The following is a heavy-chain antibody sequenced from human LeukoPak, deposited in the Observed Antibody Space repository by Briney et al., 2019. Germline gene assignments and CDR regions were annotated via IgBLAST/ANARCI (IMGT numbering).Heavy chain of an antibody. J-gene: IGHJ6*02. CDR3: ARVAANYYYYGMDV. V-gene: IGHV3-21*01. CDR1: GFTFSSYS. CDR2: ISSSSSYV. Sequence: GGSLRLSCAASGFTFSSYSMNWVRQAPGKGLEWVSSISSSSSYVYYADSVKGRFTISRDNAKNSLYLQMNSLRAEDTAVYYCARVAANYYYYGMDVWGQGTTVTVSS.